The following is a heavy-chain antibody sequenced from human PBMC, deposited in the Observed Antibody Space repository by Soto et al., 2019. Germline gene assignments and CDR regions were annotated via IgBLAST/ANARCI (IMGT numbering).Heavy chain of an antibody. CDR2: IHSDGSST. CDR3: ARVDVGAFDI. Sequence: EVQLVESGGGLVQPGGSLRLSCVASDFTFSYYWMHWVRQAPGKGLVWVSRIHSDGSSTTYEDSVKGRFTISRDNAKNTLYQQKASMRVEDTSVYYGARVDVGAFDIGGNGTMVTVSS. J-gene: IGHJ3*02. CDR1: DFTFSYYW. V-gene: IGHV3-74*03. D-gene: IGHD1-26*01.